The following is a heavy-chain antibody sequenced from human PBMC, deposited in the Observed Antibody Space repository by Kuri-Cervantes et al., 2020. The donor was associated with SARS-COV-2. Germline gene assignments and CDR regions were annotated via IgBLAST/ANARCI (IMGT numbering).Heavy chain of an antibody. V-gene: IGHV3-53*01. D-gene: IGHD3-10*01. Sequence: LSLTCAASGFTVSSNYMSWVRQAPGKGLEWVSVIYSGGSTYYADSVKGRFTISRDNSKNTLYLQMNSLKTEDTAVYYCTRDKNAGFGEPNDYWGQGTLVTVSS. CDR3: TRDKNAGFGEPNDY. CDR2: IYSGGST. J-gene: IGHJ4*02. CDR1: GFTVSSNY.